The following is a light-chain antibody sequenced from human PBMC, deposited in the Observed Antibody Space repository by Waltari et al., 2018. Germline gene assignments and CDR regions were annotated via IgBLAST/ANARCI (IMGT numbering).Light chain of an antibody. CDR3: NSRDSSGNHVV. CDR1: SLRNYF. Sequence: SSELTQDPAVSVALGQTVRITCQGDSLRNYFASWYQQKPGQAPILVIYGKNNRPSGIPDRFSGSISGNTASLTITGAQAEDEADYYCNSRDSSGNHVVFGGGTKLTVL. V-gene: IGLV3-19*01. CDR2: GKN. J-gene: IGLJ2*01.